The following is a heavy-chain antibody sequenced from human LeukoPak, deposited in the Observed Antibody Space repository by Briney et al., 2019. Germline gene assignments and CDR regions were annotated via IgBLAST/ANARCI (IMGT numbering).Heavy chain of an antibody. CDR1: GGSISSSSYY. Sequence: SETLSLTCTVSGGSISSSSYYWGWIRQPPGKGLEWIGSIYYSGSTYYNPSLKSRVTISVDTSKNQFSLKLSSVTAADTAVYYCARHSVAAAGPQGWGQGTLVTVSS. D-gene: IGHD6-13*01. CDR3: ARHSVAAAGPQG. J-gene: IGHJ4*02. V-gene: IGHV4-39*01. CDR2: IYYSGST.